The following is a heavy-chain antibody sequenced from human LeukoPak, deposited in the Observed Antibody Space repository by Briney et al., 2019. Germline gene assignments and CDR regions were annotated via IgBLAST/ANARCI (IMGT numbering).Heavy chain of an antibody. J-gene: IGHJ4*02. CDR2: ISYDAINK. CDR3: AKDPY. CDR1: GFTFSSYG. Sequence: PGGSLRLSCAASGFTFSSYGMHWVRQAPGKGLEWVAVISYDAINKYYADSVKGRFTMSRDNSKNTLYLQMNYLRAEDTAIYYCAKDPYWGQGTLVTVSS. V-gene: IGHV3-30*18.